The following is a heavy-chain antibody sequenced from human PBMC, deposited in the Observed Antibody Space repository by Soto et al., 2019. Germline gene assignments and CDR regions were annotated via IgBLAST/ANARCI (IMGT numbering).Heavy chain of an antibody. CDR1: GFTFSSYG. Sequence: GGSLRLSCAASGFTFSSYGMHWVRQAPGKGLEWVAVISYDGSNKYYADSVKGRFTISRDNSKNTLYLQMNSLRAEDTAVYYCAKGKLAVAVAEPFDYWGQGTLVTVSS. V-gene: IGHV3-30*18. CDR2: ISYDGSNK. CDR3: AKGKLAVAVAEPFDY. J-gene: IGHJ4*02. D-gene: IGHD6-19*01.